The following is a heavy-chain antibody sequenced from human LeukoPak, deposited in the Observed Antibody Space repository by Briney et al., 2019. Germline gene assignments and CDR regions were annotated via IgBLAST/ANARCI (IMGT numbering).Heavy chain of an antibody. J-gene: IGHJ4*02. Sequence: SETLSLTCTVSGGSISSYYWSWIRQPPGKGLERIGYIYYSGSTNYNPSLKSRVTISVDTSKNQFSLKLSSVTAADTAVYYCAGRKRWLQPFDYWGQGTLVTVSS. D-gene: IGHD5-24*01. CDR1: GGSISSYY. CDR2: IYYSGST. CDR3: AGRKRWLQPFDY. V-gene: IGHV4-59*01.